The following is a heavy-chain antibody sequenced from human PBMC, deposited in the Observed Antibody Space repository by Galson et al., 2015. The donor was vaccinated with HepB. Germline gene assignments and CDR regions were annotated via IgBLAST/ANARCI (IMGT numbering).Heavy chain of an antibody. Sequence: TLSLTCNVSGVSISSYSWSWIRQAAGTGLEWIGRVYSTGSTNDNPTLKSRVTMSLDKSKKQVSLRLTSVTAADTAVYYCAKGTTNIDYWGQGTLVTVSS. J-gene: IGHJ4*02. CDR1: GVSISSYS. CDR3: AKGTTNIDY. CDR2: VYSTGST. D-gene: IGHD1-1*01. V-gene: IGHV4-4*07.